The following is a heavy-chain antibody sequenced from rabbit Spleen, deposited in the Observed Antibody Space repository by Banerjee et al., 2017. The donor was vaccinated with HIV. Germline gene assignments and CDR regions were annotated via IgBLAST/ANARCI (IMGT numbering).Heavy chain of an antibody. J-gene: IGHJ6*01. V-gene: IGHV1S40*01. CDR2: INVGSGSA. Sequence: QSLEESGGDLVKPEGSLTLTCTASGLSFSSSYYMCWVRQAPGKGLEWIGYINVGSGSAYYASWAKGRFTISKTSSTTVTLQMTSLTAADTATYFCGRDNGYSGYDLWGQGTLVTVS. D-gene: IGHD1-1*01. CDR1: GLSFSSSYY. CDR3: GRDNGYSGYDL.